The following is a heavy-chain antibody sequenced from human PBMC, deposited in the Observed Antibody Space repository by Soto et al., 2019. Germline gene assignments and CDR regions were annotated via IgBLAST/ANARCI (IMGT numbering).Heavy chain of an antibody. D-gene: IGHD2-2*01. V-gene: IGHV4-34*01. CDR1: GETFSGYY. CDR3: AREGEVVAPAAIWGYYYYGMDV. Sequence: SESMYLASAVYGETFSGYYWGGFRQPPGKGLEWIGEINHSGSTNYNPSLKSRVTISVDTSKNQFSLKLSSVTAADTAVYYCAREGEVVAPAAIWGYYYYGMDVWGQGTAVTVSS. CDR2: INHSGST. J-gene: IGHJ6*02.